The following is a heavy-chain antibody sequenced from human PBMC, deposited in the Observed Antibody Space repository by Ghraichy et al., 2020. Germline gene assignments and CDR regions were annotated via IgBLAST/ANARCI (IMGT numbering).Heavy chain of an antibody. CDR1: GFTVSSNY. D-gene: IGHD4-17*01. V-gene: IGHV3-53*01. CDR2: IYSGGST. J-gene: IGHJ6*02. Sequence: GESLNISCAASGFTVSSNYMSWVRQAPGKGLEWVSVIYSGGSTYYADSVKGRFTISRDNSKNTLYLQMNSLRAEDTAVYYCAREGYGDYYYGMDVWGQGTTVTVSS. CDR3: AREGYGDYYYGMDV.